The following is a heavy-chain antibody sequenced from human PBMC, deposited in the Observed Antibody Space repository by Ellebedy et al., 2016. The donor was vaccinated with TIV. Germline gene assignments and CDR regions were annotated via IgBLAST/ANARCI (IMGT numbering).Heavy chain of an antibody. Sequence: GGSLRLXCAASGFTFDDYAMHWVRQAPGKGLEWVSGISWNSGSIGYADSVKGRFTISRDNAKNSLYLQMNSLRAEDTALYYCAKDSTLEMATPTAGHRGMDVWGQGTTVTVSS. CDR2: ISWNSGSI. D-gene: IGHD5-24*01. CDR1: GFTFDDYA. J-gene: IGHJ6*02. V-gene: IGHV3-9*01. CDR3: AKDSTLEMATPTAGHRGMDV.